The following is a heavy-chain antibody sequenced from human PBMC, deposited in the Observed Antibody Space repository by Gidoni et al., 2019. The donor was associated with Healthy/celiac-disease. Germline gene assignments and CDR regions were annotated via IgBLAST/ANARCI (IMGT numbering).Heavy chain of an antibody. J-gene: IGHJ4*02. CDR1: GFTLRSYA. D-gene: IGHD5-12*01. CDR3: ARDEFGYSGYGGHFDY. CDR2: ISYDGSNK. Sequence: QVQLVESGGGVVQPGRSLRLSCAASGFTLRSYAMHWGRQAPGKGLEWVAVISYDGSNKYYEDSVQGRFTISRDNSKNTLYLQMNSLRAEDTAVYYCARDEFGYSGYGGHFDYWGQGTLVTVSS. V-gene: IGHV3-30-3*01.